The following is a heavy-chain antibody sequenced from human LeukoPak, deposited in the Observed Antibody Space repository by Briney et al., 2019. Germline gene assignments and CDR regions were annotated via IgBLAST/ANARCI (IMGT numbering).Heavy chain of an antibody. J-gene: IGHJ5*02. V-gene: IGHV3-23*01. CDR3: AKDHLGGDLNP. CDR2: ISGSGGST. CDR1: GFTFDSYS. D-gene: IGHD3-3*01. Sequence: PGGSLSLSCAASGFTFDSYSMTWVRQVPGKGLEWVSVISGSGGSTYYADSVKGRFTISRDNSKNTLYLQMNSLRAEDTAVYYCAKDHLGGDLNPWGQGTLVPVSS.